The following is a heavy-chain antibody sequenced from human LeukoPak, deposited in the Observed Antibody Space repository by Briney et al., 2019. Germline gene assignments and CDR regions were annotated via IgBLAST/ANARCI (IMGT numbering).Heavy chain of an antibody. CDR2: FSGSGGST. D-gene: IGHD6-19*01. V-gene: IGHV3-23*01. Sequence: GGSLRLSCAASGFTFSSYAMSWVRQAPGKGLEWVSAFSGSGGSTYYADSVKGRFTISRDNSKNTLYLQMNSLRAEDTAVYYCANPGRYSSGWVFPPCFDYWGQGTLVTVSS. J-gene: IGHJ4*02. CDR3: ANPGRYSSGWVFPPCFDY. CDR1: GFTFSSYA.